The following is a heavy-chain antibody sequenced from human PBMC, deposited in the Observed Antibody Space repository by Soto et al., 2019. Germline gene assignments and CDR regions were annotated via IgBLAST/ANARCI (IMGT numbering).Heavy chain of an antibody. J-gene: IGHJ4*01. V-gene: IGHV4-59*01. Sequence: SETLSITCTVSGGSISSYYWSWIRQPPGKGLEWIGYIYYSGSTNYNPSLKSRVTISVDTSKNQFSLKLSSVTAADTAVYYCAGMVAGLDPFDYWGQGTLVTVSS. CDR1: GGSISSYY. D-gene: IGHD6-19*01. CDR3: AGMVAGLDPFDY. CDR2: IYYSGST.